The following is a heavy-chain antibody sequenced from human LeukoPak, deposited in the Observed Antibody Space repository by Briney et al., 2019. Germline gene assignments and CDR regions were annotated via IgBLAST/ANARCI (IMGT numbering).Heavy chain of an antibody. CDR3: ARNHDYSNFLHVYYFYMDV. CDR1: GFSFSTYS. D-gene: IGHD4-11*01. J-gene: IGHJ6*03. Sequence: GGSLRLSCAASGFSFSTYSMNWVRQAPGKGLEWVSSISSSRSYIYYADSVKGRFTISRDNAKNSLSLQMNSLRAEDTAVYYCARNHDYSNFLHVYYFYMDVWGKGTTVTVSS. V-gene: IGHV3-21*01. CDR2: ISSSRSYI.